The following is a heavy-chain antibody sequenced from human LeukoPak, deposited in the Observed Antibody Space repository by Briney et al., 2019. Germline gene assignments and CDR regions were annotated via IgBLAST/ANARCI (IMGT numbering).Heavy chain of an antibody. CDR1: EFTFSSYG. V-gene: IGHV3-30*02. CDR2: IRYDGSNK. CDR3: AKDPARRSIAAAGRDY. Sequence: GGSLRLSCAASEFTFSSYGMHWVRQAPGKGLEWVAFIRYDGSNKYYADSVKGRFTISRDNSKNTLYLQMNSLRAEDTAVYYCAKDPARRSIAAAGRDYWGQGTLVTVSS. J-gene: IGHJ4*02. D-gene: IGHD6-13*01.